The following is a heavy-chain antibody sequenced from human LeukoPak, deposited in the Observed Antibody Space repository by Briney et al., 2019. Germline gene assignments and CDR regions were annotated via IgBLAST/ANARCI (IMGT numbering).Heavy chain of an antibody. CDR2: ISAYNGNT. D-gene: IGHD3-9*01. CDR1: GYRFTNYG. CDR3: ALLTGYYPFDY. V-gene: IGHV1-18*01. J-gene: IGHJ4*02. Sequence: ASVKVSCKASGYRFTNYGISWVRQAPGQGLEWMGWISAYNGNTNYAQKLQGRVTMTTDTSTSTAYMELRSLRSDDTAVYYCALLTGYYPFDYWGQGTLVTVSS.